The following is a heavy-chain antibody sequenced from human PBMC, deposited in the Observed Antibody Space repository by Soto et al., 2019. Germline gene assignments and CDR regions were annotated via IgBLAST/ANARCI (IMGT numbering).Heavy chain of an antibody. CDR1: GFIFSDYA. J-gene: IGHJ4*02. CDR2: ISGSGDRT. CDR3: ANWVEGTIVYFGY. V-gene: IGHV3-23*01. D-gene: IGHD2-15*01. Sequence: GGSLRLSCEASGFIFSDYAMSWARQAPGKGLEWVSAISGSGDRTYYADSVKGRFTISRDNSKSTLYLQMNSLRADDTAVYYCANWVEGTIVYFGYCDLGPL.